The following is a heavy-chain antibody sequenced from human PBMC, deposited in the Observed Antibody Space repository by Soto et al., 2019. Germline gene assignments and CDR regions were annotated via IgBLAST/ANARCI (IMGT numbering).Heavy chain of an antibody. CDR3: ARCLEPYYYASGSYNN. D-gene: IGHD3-10*01. V-gene: IGHV4-39*01. CDR2: IYYSGST. Sequence: SETLSLTCTVSGGSISSSNYWGWIRQPPGKGLEWIGSIYYSGSTYYNPSLRSRVTISVDTSKNQFSLKLSSVTAADTAVYYCARCLEPYYYASGSYNNWGQGTLGTGSS. CDR1: GGSISSSNY. J-gene: IGHJ4*02.